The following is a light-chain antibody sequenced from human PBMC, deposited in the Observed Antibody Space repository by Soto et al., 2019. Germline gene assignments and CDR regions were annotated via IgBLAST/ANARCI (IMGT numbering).Light chain of an antibody. Sequence: EIVLTQSPATLSLSPGERATLSCWASQGVSSYLAWYQQKPGQAPRLLIYDASNRATGIPARFSGSGSGTDFTLTISSLEPEDFAIYYCQQRGNWPLVTFGQGTRLEIK. CDR2: DAS. J-gene: IGKJ5*01. CDR1: QGVSSY. CDR3: QQRGNWPLVT. V-gene: IGKV3-11*01.